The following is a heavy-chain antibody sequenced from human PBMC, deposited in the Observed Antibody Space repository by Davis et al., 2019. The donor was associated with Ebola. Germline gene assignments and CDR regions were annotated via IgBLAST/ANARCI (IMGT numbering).Heavy chain of an antibody. CDR2: ISAYNGNT. D-gene: IGHD2-2*01. J-gene: IGHJ6*04. V-gene: IGHV1-18*04. CDR1: GYTFTSYG. Sequence: AASVKVSCKASGYTFTSYGITWGRQAPGQGLEWMGWISAYNGNTNYAQNFQGRVTMTTDTSTSTAYMELMSLRSDDTAVYYCAKAGPSGGDIVVVPAALRDYYGMDVWGKGTTVTVSS. CDR3: AKAGPSGGDIVVVPAALRDYYGMDV.